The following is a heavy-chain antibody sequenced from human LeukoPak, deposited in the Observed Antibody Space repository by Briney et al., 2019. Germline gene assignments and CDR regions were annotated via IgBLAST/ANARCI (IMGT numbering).Heavy chain of an antibody. Sequence: GGSLRLSCAASVFTLSIYTMSCGPHAPRKGLECGSAITGSVGGTYYTDSVKGRLPISRDNSKNTLHLHMNMLSAEDTAVSYCAKLTTVTTLSALDYWGQGTLVTVSS. CDR3: AKLTTVTTLSALDY. D-gene: IGHD4-17*01. CDR1: VFTLSIYT. J-gene: IGHJ4*02. CDR2: ITGSVGGT. V-gene: IGHV3-23*01.